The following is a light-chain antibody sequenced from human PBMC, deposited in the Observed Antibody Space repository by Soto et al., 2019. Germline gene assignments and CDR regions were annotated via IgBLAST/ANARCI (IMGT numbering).Light chain of an antibody. CDR3: QQYGNSPGT. J-gene: IGKJ1*01. CDR1: HSFSSSY. V-gene: IGKV3-20*01. CDR2: GAS. Sequence: EIELTQSPGTLSLSLGERATLSCRASHSFSSSYLAWYQQKPGQAPRLLIYGASSRATGIPDRFSGSGSGTDFTLTIGRLEPEDFEVYYCQQYGNSPGTFGQGTKVDIK.